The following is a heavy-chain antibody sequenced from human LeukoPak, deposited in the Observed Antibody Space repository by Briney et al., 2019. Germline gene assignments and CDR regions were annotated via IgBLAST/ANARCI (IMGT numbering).Heavy chain of an antibody. CDR3: ITDCTSTWCYGDGAFVI. D-gene: IGHD4/OR15-4a*01. CDR2: ITRQDHGGKT. CDR1: GFTFKEAW. V-gene: IGHV3-15*01. Sequence: GGSLRLSCAASGFTFKEAWMTWVRQAPGKGLEWLGRITRQDHGGKTDYSAPVKGRFTISRDDSKTALYLQLNSLKTEDTAIYYCITDCTSTWCYGDGAFVIWGQGTTVTVSS. J-gene: IGHJ3*02.